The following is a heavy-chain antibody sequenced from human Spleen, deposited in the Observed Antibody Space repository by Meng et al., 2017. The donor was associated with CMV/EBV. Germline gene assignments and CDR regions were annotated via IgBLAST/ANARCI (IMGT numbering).Heavy chain of an antibody. CDR2: INPGGGAT. J-gene: IGHJ6*02. D-gene: IGHD6-25*01. CDR3: ARKGGQRDDDFYYHGMDV. V-gene: IGHV1-46*01. Sequence: ASVKVSCKASGYTFTSYYIHWVRQAPGQGLEWMGIINPGGGATTYAQKFQGRVTMTRDTSTDTVYMELSSLRSEDTAVYYCARKGGQRDDDFYYHGMDVWGQGTTVTVSS. CDR1: GYTFTSYY.